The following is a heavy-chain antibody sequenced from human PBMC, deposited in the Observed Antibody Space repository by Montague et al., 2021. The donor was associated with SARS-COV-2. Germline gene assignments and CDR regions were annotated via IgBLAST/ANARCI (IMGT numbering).Heavy chain of an antibody. V-gene: IGHV4-34*01. CDR3: ARGAPTITMIVVVFTGAGWYFDL. Sequence: SETLSLTCAVYGGSFSGYYWSWIRQPPGKGLEWIGEINHSGSTNYNPSLKSRVSISVDTSKNQFSLKLSSVTAADTAVYNCARGAPTITMIVVVFTGAGWYFDLWGRGTLVTVSS. CDR2: INHSGST. D-gene: IGHD3-22*01. J-gene: IGHJ2*01. CDR1: GGSFSGYY.